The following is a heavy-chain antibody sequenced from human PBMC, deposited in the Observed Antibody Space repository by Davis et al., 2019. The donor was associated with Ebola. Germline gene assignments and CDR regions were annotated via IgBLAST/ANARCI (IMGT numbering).Heavy chain of an antibody. CDR1: GFTFSSYA. CDR2: ISGSSSST. V-gene: IGHV3-23*01. Sequence: GESLKISCAASGFTFSSYAMSWVRQAPGKGLEWVSAISGSSSSTYYADSVKGRFTISRDNSKNTLYLQMNSLRAEDTAVYYCAKGKADFILDWFDPWGQGTLVTVSS. CDR3: AKGKADFILDWFDP. J-gene: IGHJ5*02.